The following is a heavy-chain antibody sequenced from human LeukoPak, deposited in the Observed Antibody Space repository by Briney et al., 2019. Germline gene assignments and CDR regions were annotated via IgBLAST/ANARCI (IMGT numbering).Heavy chain of an antibody. V-gene: IGHV3-11*03. D-gene: IGHD3-9*01. Sequence: GGSLRLSGAASGFTFSNFYMSWIRQAPGKGLKRVSYISSSNIYTNYADSVKGRFTISRDNAKNSLYLQMNSLRAEDTAVYYCARNRFDSEGGNWFDPWGQGTLVTVSS. CDR3: ARNRFDSEGGNWFDP. CDR1: GFTFSNFY. CDR2: ISSSNIYT. J-gene: IGHJ5*02.